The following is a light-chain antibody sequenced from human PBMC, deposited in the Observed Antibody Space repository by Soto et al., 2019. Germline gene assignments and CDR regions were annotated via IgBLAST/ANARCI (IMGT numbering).Light chain of an antibody. V-gene: IGLV2-14*01. CDR1: SSDVGAYKY. CDR3: SSYSTSSTLFV. J-gene: IGLJ1*01. CDR2: EVS. Sequence: QSVLTQPASVSGSPGQSITISCTGTSSDVGAYKYVSWYQQHPGKAPKVMIYEVSNRPSGVSNRFSGSKSGNTASLTISGLQAEDEADYFRSSYSTSSTLFVFGTGTKVTVL.